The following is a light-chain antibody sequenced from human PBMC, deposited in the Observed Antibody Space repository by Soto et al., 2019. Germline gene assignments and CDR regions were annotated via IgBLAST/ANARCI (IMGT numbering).Light chain of an antibody. J-gene: IGKJ1*01. CDR3: QQYNDWPRT. V-gene: IGKV3-15*01. CDR1: QSVASR. CDR2: GAS. Sequence: EIVMTQSPAILSVSPGERATLSCRASQSVASRLAWYQHTPGQAPRLLIYGASTRATDIPARFSGSGSGTEFTLTISSLQSEDFAVYYCQQYNDWPRTFGQGTKV.